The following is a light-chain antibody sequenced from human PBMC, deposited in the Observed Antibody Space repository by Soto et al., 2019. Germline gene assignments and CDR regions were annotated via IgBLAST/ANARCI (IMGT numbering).Light chain of an antibody. CDR2: GAS. J-gene: IGKJ1*01. CDR1: QSITIY. Sequence: DIQMTQSPSSLSASVGDRVTITCRASQSITIYLNWYQQQPGKAPRLLIYGASTLQTGVPSRFSGSGSMTDFTLTISALQPEDFATYYCQQTYTAPRTFGQGTKVDI. V-gene: IGKV1-39*01. CDR3: QQTYTAPRT.